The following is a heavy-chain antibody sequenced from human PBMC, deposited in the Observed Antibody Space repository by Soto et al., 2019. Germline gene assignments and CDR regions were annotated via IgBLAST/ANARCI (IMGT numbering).Heavy chain of an antibody. CDR2: INWNGGST. Sequence: GGSLRLSCAASGFTFDDYGMSWVRQAPGKGLEWVSGINWNGGSTGYADSVKGRFTISRDNAKNSLYLQMNSLRAEDTALYHCARVSPAAAAGQTFDYWGQGALVTVSS. V-gene: IGHV3-20*01. CDR3: ARVSPAAAAGQTFDY. CDR1: GFTFDDYG. J-gene: IGHJ4*02. D-gene: IGHD6-13*01.